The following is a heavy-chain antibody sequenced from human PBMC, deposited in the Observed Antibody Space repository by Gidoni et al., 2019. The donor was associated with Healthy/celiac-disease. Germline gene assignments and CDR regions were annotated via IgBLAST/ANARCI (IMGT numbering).Heavy chain of an antibody. CDR1: GYSISSGYY. J-gene: IGHJ1*01. CDR2: IYHSGST. CDR3: ARDYYDKALQH. D-gene: IGHD3-22*01. Sequence: QVQLQESGPGLVKPSETLSLTCTVSGYSISSGYYWGWIRQPPGKGLEWIGSIYHSGSTYYNPSLKSRVTISVDTSKNQFSLKLSSVTAADTAVYYCARDYYDKALQHWGQGTLVTVSS. V-gene: IGHV4-38-2*02.